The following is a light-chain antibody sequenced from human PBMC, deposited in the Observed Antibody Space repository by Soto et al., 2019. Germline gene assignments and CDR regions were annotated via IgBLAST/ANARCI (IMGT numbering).Light chain of an antibody. CDR2: KAS. CDR3: QQYNSYSWT. V-gene: IGKV1-5*03. Sequence: DIQMTQSPSSVSASVGDRVTITCRASPGISSWLAWYQQKPGKAPKVLMYKASSLESGVPSRFSGSASGTEFTLTSSSLQADDVATYYCQQYNSYSWTFGQGTKVDI. J-gene: IGKJ1*01. CDR1: PGISSW.